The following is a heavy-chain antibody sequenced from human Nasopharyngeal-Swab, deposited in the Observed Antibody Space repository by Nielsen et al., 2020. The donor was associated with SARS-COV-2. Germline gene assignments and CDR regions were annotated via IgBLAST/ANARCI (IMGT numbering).Heavy chain of an antibody. J-gene: IGHJ4*02. CDR3: ARVLDGYNGFDY. CDR2: IYPGGST. V-gene: IGHV3-53*01. Sequence: LSLTCAASGLSVSSNYMSWVRQAPGKGLEWVSIIYPGGSTCYADSVKGRFTISRDSSRNTLYLQMNSLTAEDAAVYYCARVLDGYNGFDYWGQGTLVTVSS. CDR1: GLSVSSNY. D-gene: IGHD5-24*01.